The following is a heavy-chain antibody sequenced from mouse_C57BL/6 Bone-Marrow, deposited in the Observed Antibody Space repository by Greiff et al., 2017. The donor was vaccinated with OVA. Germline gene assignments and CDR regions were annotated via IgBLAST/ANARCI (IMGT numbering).Heavy chain of an antibody. CDR2: IDPSDSET. CDR3: ARGWLLLFYAMDY. CDR1: GYTFTSYW. Sequence: VQLQQPGAELVRPGSSVKLSCKASGYTFTSYWMHWVKQRPIQGLEWIGNIDPSDSETHYNQKFKDKATLTVDKSSSTAYMQLSSLTSEDSAVYYCARGWLLLFYAMDYWGQGTSVTVSS. V-gene: IGHV1-52*01. D-gene: IGHD2-3*01. J-gene: IGHJ4*01.